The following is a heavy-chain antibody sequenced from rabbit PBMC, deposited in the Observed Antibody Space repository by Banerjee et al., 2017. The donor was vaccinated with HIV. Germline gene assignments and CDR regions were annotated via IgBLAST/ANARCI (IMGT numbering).Heavy chain of an antibody. Sequence: AKGRFTISKTSSTTVTLRMTSLTAADTATYFCARDRNGNFAHDMDLWGPGTLVTVS. CDR3: ARDRNGNFAHDMDL. V-gene: IGHV1S40*01. J-gene: IGHJ6*01. D-gene: IGHD7-1*01.